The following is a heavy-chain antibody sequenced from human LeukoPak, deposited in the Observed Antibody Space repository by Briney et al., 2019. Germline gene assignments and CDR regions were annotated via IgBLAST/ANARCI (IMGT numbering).Heavy chain of an antibody. CDR3: ARDRDCGTTTCSVDY. CDR1: GFSFSDYY. J-gene: IGHJ4*02. CDR2: ITNSGSTI. V-gene: IGHV3-11*01. D-gene: IGHD2-2*01. Sequence: GGSLRLSCAASGFSFSDYYVSWARQAPGKGLEWISYITNSGSTIYYAESVKGRFTISRDDAKNSLYLQMNNLRAEGTAVYYCARDRDCGTTTCSVDYWGQGTLVTVSS.